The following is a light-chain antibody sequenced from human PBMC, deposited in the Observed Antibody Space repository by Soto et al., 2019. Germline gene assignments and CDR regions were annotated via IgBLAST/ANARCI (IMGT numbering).Light chain of an antibody. Sequence: EVVLTQSPGTLSLSPGERATLSCRASQSVSSHYLAWYQQKPGQAPRLLIYGASSRATGTPDRFSGSGSGTDFTLTISRLVPEDFAVYYCQQYGGSPSITVGQGTRLEIK. V-gene: IGKV3-20*01. CDR1: QSVSSHY. CDR3: QQYGGSPSIT. J-gene: IGKJ5*01. CDR2: GAS.